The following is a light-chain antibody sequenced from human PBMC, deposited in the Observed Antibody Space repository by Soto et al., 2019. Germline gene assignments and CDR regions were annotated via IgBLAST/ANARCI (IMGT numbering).Light chain of an antibody. CDR2: GAS. J-gene: IGKJ2*01. Sequence: VLTQSPGTLSLSPGETAIISWRASQSISGIYLAWYQHRPGQPPRLLIYGASSRATGIPHRFSGSGSGTDFTLTISGLEPEDCGVYYCQQFGGSPPYTFGQGTRLAIK. V-gene: IGKV3-20*01. CDR1: QSISGIY. CDR3: QQFGGSPPYT.